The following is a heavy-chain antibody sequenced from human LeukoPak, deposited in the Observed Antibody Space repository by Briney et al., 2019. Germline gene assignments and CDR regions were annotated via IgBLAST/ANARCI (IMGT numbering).Heavy chain of an antibody. CDR3: ARDAAYYYGSGSYRNGIDY. V-gene: IGHV4-34*01. D-gene: IGHD3-10*01. CDR2: INHSGST. CDR1: GGSLSGYY. Sequence: SETLSLTCAVYGGSLSGYYWSWIRQPPGKGLEWIGEINHSGSTNYNPSLKSRVTISVDTSKNQFSLKLSSVTAADTAVYYCARDAAYYYGSGSYRNGIDYWGQGSLVTVSS. J-gene: IGHJ4*02.